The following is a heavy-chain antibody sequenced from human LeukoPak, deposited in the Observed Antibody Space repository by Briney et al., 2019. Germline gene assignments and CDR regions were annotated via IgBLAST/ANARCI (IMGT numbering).Heavy chain of an antibody. CDR2: ISYDGSNK. J-gene: IGHJ4*02. D-gene: IGHD3-3*01. CDR3: ARSQMDDFWSGYSHFDY. V-gene: IGHV3-30-3*01. CDR1: GFTFSSYA. Sequence: GGSLRLSCAASGFTFSSYAMHWVRKAPGKGLEWVAVISYDGSNKYCADSVKGRFTISRDNSKNTLYLQMNSLRAEDTAVYYCARSQMDDFWSGYSHFDYWGQGTLVTVSS.